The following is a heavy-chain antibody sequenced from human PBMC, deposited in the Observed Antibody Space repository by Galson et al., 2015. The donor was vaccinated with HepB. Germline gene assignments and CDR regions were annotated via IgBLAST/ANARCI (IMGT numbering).Heavy chain of an antibody. J-gene: IGHJ4*02. CDR1: GFTFSSYA. D-gene: IGHD2-2*01. CDR2: ISGSGDST. CDR3: ANPQISVPAAIWRPPPQCLY. Sequence: SLRLSCAASGFTFSSYAMSWVRQAPGKGLEWVSAISGSGDSTYYADSVKGRFTISRDNSKNTLYLQMNSLRAEDTAVYYCANPQISVPAAIWRPPPQCLYWGQGTLVTVSS. V-gene: IGHV3-23*01.